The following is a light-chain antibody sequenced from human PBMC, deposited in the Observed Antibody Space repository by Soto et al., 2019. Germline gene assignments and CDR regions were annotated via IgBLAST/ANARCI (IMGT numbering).Light chain of an antibody. V-gene: IGLV2-14*01. Sequence: VLTQPASVSVSPGQSITISCTGTSSDVGGYNYVSWYQQHPGKAPKLMIYEVSNRPSGVSDRFSGSKSGNTASLTISGLQAEDEADYYCGSYTSSRIYVFGAGTKVTVL. CDR3: GSYTSSRIYV. J-gene: IGLJ1*01. CDR1: SSDVGGYNY. CDR2: EVS.